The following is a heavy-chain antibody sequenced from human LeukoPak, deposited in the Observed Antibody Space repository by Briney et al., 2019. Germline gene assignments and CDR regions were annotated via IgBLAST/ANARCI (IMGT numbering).Heavy chain of an antibody. V-gene: IGHV3-64D*09. CDR2: INDCGPIT. CDR1: GFTFSSCA. D-gene: IGHD6-19*01. Sequence: GGSLRLSCSPSGFTFSSCAMHWVRDAPGMGLECVSGINDCGPITHYVDSVRRRVTISRDDTKNTVHLEMSSMRAEDTAVYYCVKDLSGWYSFEYWGHGTLVTVSS. CDR3: VKDLSGWYSFEY. J-gene: IGHJ4*01.